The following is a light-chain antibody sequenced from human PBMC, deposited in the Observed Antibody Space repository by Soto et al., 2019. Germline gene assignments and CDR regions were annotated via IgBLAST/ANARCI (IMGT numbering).Light chain of an antibody. Sequence: EIVLTQSPGTLSLSPGERATLSCRASQSVGSSLAWYQQKPGQAPRLLIYSVSNRATGIPDRFSGRGSGIDFTLTISRLEPEDFAVYYCQQFGSSLPFGGGTKVEIK. J-gene: IGKJ4*01. CDR1: QSVGSS. V-gene: IGKV3-20*01. CDR3: QQFGSSLP. CDR2: SVS.